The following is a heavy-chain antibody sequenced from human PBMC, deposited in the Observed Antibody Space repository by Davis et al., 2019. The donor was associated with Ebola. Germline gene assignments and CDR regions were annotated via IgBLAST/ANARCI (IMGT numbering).Heavy chain of an antibody. Sequence: GESLKISCKGSGYSFTSYWIGWVRQMPGKGLEWMGIIYPGDSDTRYSPSFQGQVTISADKSISTAYLQWSSLKASDTAMYYCARHYCSGGSCYSGTYYYYGMDVWGQGTTVTVSS. CDR2: IYPGDSDT. D-gene: IGHD2-15*01. J-gene: IGHJ6*02. V-gene: IGHV5-51*01. CDR1: GYSFTSYW. CDR3: ARHYCSGGSCYSGTYYYYGMDV.